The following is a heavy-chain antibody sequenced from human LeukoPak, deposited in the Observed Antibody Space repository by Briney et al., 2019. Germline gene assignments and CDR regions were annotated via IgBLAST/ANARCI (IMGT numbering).Heavy chain of an antibody. CDR2: IYQSGGRN. CDR1: GFTFSRFW. CDR3: ARDVEGGTFDI. J-gene: IGHJ3*02. Sequence: PGGSLRLSCAASGFTFSRFWMNWVRHAPGGGREWVANIYQSGGRNNYVDSVKGRFTISRDNAKNSLFLEMSSLRADDTAVYFCARDVEGGTFDIWGQGTTVTVSS. V-gene: IGHV3-7*03. D-gene: IGHD3-16*01.